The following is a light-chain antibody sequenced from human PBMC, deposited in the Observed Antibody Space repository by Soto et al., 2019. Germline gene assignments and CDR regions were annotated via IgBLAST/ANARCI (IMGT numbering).Light chain of an antibody. Sequence: AIRMTQSPSSFSASTGDRVTITCRASQGISSYLAWYQQKPGKAPQLLIYAASTLQTEVPSRLSGSGSGTAFTLTISCLQSEDFATYFCQQYHTYPFTFGPGTKVDIK. CDR3: QQYHTYPFT. CDR2: AAS. J-gene: IGKJ3*01. V-gene: IGKV1-8*01. CDR1: QGISSY.